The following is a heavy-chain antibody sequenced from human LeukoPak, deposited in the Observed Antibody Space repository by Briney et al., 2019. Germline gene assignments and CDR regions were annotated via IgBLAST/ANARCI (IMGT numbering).Heavy chain of an antibody. CDR3: ARGSSDVYWYLDL. V-gene: IGHV4-59*02. D-gene: IGHD6-19*01. Sequence: SETLSLTCTVSGSPVSTFYWSWLRQSPGTGLEWIGFIHDTGSTAYNPSLKSRVTISLETSKNQLSLMLTSVNAADTAIYYCARGSSDVYWYLDLWGRGTLATVSS. J-gene: IGHJ2*01. CDR2: IHDTGST. CDR1: GSPVSTFY.